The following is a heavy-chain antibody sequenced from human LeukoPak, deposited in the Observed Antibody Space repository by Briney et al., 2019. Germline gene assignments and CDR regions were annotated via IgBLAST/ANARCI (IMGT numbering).Heavy chain of an antibody. Sequence: SETLSLTCAVYGGSFSGYYWSWIRQPPGKGLEWIGEINHSGSTNYNPSLKSRVAISVDTSKNQFSLKLSSVTAADTAVYYCAIAREGWFDPWGQGTLVTVSS. V-gene: IGHV4-34*01. CDR1: GGSFSGYY. J-gene: IGHJ5*02. CDR3: AIAREGWFDP. CDR2: INHSGST.